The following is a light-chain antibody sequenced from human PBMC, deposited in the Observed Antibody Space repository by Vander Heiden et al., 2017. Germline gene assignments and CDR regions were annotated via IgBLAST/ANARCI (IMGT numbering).Light chain of an antibody. J-gene: IGKJ4*01. V-gene: IGKV1-39*01. CDR1: QSIRNY. CDR3: QQSYSTPRA. CDR2: AAS. Sequence: DIQMTQSPSSLSASVGDRVTITCRASQSIRNYLNWYQQKPGEVPILLIYAASSLQSGVPSRFSGSGSGTDFTLTISSLQPEDFATYYCQQSYSTPRAFGGGTKVEIK.